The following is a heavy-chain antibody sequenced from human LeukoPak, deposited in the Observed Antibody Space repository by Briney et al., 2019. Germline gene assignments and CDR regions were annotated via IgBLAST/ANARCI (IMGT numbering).Heavy chain of an antibody. CDR1: GFTFSSYA. CDR3: AREGSSGGGDY. J-gene: IGHJ4*02. Sequence: GGSLRLSCAASGFTFSSYAMRWVRQAPGKGLEWVAVISYDGSDKYYADSVKGRFTISRDNSKNTLYLQMNSLRAEDTAVYYCAREGSSGGGDYWGQGTLVTVSS. D-gene: IGHD6-19*01. V-gene: IGHV3-30*04. CDR2: ISYDGSDK.